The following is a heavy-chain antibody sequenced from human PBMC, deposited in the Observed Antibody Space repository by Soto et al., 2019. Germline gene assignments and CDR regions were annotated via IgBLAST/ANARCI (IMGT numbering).Heavy chain of an antibody. CDR1: GISLSTSGVG. V-gene: IGHV2-5*01. CDR2: VYWNDDK. J-gene: IGHJ6*02. CDR3: ARNVETALGRMDV. D-gene: IGHD5-18*01. Sequence: GPPLGNPTQTLTLTCTLSGISLSTSGVGLGWIRQTPGKALEWLALVYWNDDKHYSPSLKSRLTITKDTSKNQAILTMTNMDPVDTATYYCARNVETALGRMDVRGQGTTVSVCS.